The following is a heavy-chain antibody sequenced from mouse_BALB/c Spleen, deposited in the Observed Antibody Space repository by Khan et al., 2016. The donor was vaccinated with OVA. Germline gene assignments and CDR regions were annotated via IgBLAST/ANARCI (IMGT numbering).Heavy chain of an antibody. V-gene: IGHV1S22*01. CDR1: GYTFTSYW. CDR3: TRMHYYGSSLDY. D-gene: IGHD1-1*01. J-gene: IGHJ2*01. Sequence: LQQPGSELVRPGASVKLSCKASGYTFTSYWMHWVKQRPGQGLEWIGNIYPGSGNTNYDEKFKKKATLTVDTPSSTAYMQLSSLTSEDSAVYYCTRMHYYGSSLDYWCQGTILTVSS. CDR2: IYPGSGNT.